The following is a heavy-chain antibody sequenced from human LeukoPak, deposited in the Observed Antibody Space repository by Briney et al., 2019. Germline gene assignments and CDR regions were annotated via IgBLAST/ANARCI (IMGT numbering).Heavy chain of an antibody. CDR3: ARDLGRGYSGYVGPYYYGMDV. CDR2: INPNSGGT. J-gene: IGHJ6*02. CDR1: GYTFTGYY. Sequence: WASVKVSCKASGYTFTGYYIHWVRQAPGQGLEWMGWINPNSGGTNYAQKFQGRVTMTRDTSISTAYMELSRLRSDDTAVYYCARDLGRGYSGYVGPYYYGMDVWGQGTTVTVSS. V-gene: IGHV1-2*02. D-gene: IGHD5-12*01.